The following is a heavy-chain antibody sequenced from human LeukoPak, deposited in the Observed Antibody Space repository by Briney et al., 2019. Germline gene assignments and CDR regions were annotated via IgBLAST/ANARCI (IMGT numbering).Heavy chain of an antibody. CDR1: RDFISSGHYY. CDR2: IYISGST. D-gene: IGHD6-19*01. J-gene: IGHJ4*02. Sequence: SETLSLTCTVSRDFISSGHYYWNWIRQPAGKGLEWIGRIYISGSTNYNPSLKSRVTMSVDTSKNQFSLKVTSVTAADTAVYYCAREVAVSDTSPHYFDHWGQGTLVTVSS. CDR3: AREVAVSDTSPHYFDH. V-gene: IGHV4-61*02.